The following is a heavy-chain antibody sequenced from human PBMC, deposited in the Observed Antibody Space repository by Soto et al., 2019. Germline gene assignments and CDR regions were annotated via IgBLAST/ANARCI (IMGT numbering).Heavy chain of an antibody. CDR1: GGSFSGYY. V-gene: IGHV4-34*01. Sequence: PETLSLTCAVYGGSFSGYYWSWIRQPPGKGLEWIGEINHSGSTNYNPSLKSRVTISVDTSKNQFSLKLSSVTAADTAVYYCARALVIVGALGRNYYYGMDVWGQGTTVTVSS. CDR3: ARALVIVGALGRNYYYGMDV. CDR2: INHSGST. J-gene: IGHJ6*02. D-gene: IGHD1-26*01.